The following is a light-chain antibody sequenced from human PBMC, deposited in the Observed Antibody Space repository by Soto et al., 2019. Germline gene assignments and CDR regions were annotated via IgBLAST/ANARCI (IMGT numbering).Light chain of an antibody. CDR3: SSYTSSSTIV. CDR2: DVS. Sequence: QSALTQPASVSGSPGQSITISCTGTSSDVGGYNYVSWYQQHPGKAPKLMIYDVSNWPSGVSNRFSGSKSGNTASLTISGLLAEDEADYYCSSYTSSSTIVFGGGTKLTVL. CDR1: SSDVGGYNY. V-gene: IGLV2-14*01. J-gene: IGLJ2*01.